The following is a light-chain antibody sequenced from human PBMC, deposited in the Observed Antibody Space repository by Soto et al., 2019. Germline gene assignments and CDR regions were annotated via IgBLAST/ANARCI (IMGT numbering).Light chain of an antibody. J-gene: IGKJ5*01. CDR2: AAS. Sequence: EFVLTQSPGTLSLSPGERATLSCRASQTVRNNYLAWYQQKPGQAPRLLIYAASTRATGIPVRFSGSGSETEFTLTIRSLQSEDFALYYCHQYNNWPWTFGQGTRLEIK. CDR3: HQYNNWPWT. CDR1: QTVRNN. V-gene: IGKV3-15*01.